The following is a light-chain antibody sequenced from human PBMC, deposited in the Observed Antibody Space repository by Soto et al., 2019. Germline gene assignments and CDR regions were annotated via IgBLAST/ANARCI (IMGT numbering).Light chain of an antibody. J-gene: IGLJ3*02. V-gene: IGLV2-23*02. Sequence: QSALTQPASVSGSPGQSITISCTGTSSDVATYNLVSWYQQRPGTAPQLMIYEVTKRPSGVSTRFSGSQSGNTASLTISGLQSDDEADYYCCSRVFGGGTKVTVL. CDR3: CSRV. CDR1: SSDVATYNL. CDR2: EVT.